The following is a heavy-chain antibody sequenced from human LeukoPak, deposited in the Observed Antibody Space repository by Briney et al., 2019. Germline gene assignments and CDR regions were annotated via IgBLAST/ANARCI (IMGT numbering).Heavy chain of an antibody. V-gene: IGHV3-23*01. J-gene: IGHJ4*02. Sequence: GGSLRLSCAASGFTVSSNYMSWVRQAPGKGLEWVSAISGSGGSTYYADSVKGRFTISRDNSKNTLYLQMNSLRAEDTAVYYCAKGDMYYGVYFGYWGQGTLVTVSS. CDR2: ISGSGGST. CDR3: AKGDMYYGVYFGY. D-gene: IGHD4-17*01. CDR1: GFTVSSNY.